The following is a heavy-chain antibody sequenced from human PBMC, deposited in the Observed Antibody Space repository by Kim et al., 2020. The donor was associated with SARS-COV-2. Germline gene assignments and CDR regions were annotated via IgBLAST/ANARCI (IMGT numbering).Heavy chain of an antibody. J-gene: IGHJ4*02. V-gene: IGHV3-23*01. D-gene: IGHD6-19*01. CDR2: ISGSGGST. Sequence: GGSLRLSCAASGFTFSSYAMSWVRQAPGKGLEWVSAISGSGGSTYYADSVKGRFTISRDNSKNTLYLQMNSLRAEDTAVYYCAKDLGRVDSGYDLMGHLDGYSSGWYTNYFDYWGQGTLVTVSS. CDR3: AKDLGRVDSGYDLMGHLDGYSSGWYTNYFDY. CDR1: GFTFSSYA.